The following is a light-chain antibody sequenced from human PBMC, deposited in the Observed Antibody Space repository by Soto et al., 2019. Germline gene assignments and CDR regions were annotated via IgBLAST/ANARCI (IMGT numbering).Light chain of an antibody. J-gene: IGKJ1*01. CDR2: GAS. V-gene: IGKV3D-15*01. Sequence: DIVLTQSPATLSVSPGERATLSCRASQSVSSNLAWYQQKPGQAPRLLIYGASTRATGIPDRFSGSGSGTDFTLTISNLEPEDFAVYYCQQHSHWPPWTFGQGTKVDIK. CDR1: QSVSSN. CDR3: QQHSHWPPWT.